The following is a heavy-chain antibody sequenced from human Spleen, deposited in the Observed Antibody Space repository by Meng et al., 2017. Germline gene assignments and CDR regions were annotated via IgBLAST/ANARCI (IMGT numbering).Heavy chain of an antibody. CDR2: INPNSGGT. CDR1: GYTFTGYY. V-gene: IGHV1-2*02. J-gene: IGHJ4*02. D-gene: IGHD6-13*01. Sequence: QGQLVLPGADVKKPGASVEVSCKASGYTFTGYYIHWVRQAPGQGLEWMGWINPNSGGTNYAQNLQGRVTLTRDTSISTAYMELSRLTSDDTAVYYCARDEDISAAGKLFGDYWGQGTLVTVSS. CDR3: ARDEDISAAGKLFGDY.